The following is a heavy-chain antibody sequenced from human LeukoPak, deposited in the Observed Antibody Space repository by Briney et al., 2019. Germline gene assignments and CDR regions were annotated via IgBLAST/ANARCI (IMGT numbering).Heavy chain of an antibody. CDR2: ISGSGYST. CDR3: ATVGQGDPQTSYYYYGMDV. D-gene: IGHD1-7*01. CDR1: GFTFSTYA. J-gene: IGHJ6*02. Sequence: GGSLRLSCAASGFTFSTYAMNWVSQAPGKGLEWVSTISGSGYSTYYADSVKGRFTISRGISKNTLFLQMNSLRAEDTAVYYCATVGQGDPQTSYYYYGMDVWGQGTTVTVSS. V-gene: IGHV3-23*01.